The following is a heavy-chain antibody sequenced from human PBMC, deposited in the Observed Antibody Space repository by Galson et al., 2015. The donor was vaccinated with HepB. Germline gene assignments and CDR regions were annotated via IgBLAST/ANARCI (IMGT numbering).Heavy chain of an antibody. CDR3: ARDQRQYSHL. D-gene: IGHD2-21*01. CDR1: GFIFSTHW. Sequence: SLRLSCAASGFIFSTHWMHWVRQVPGKGLMWVSRIKSDGSSTDYADSVKGRFTISRDNAKNTLYLQMNSLRAEDTAVYYCARDQRQYSHLWGRGTRVTVSS. J-gene: IGHJ2*01. CDR2: IKSDGSST. V-gene: IGHV3-74*01.